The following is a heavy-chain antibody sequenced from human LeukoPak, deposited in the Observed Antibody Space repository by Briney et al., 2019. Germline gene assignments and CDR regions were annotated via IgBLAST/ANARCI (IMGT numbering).Heavy chain of an antibody. V-gene: IGHV3-11*01. CDR2: ISSSGSTI. Sequence: GGSLRLSCTVSGFTVSSNSMSWVRQAPGKGLEWVSYISSSGSTIYYADSVKGRFTISRDNAKNSLYLQMNSLRAEDTAVYYCAKSGLNRFDYWGQGTLVTVSS. J-gene: IGHJ4*02. CDR1: GFTVSSNS. CDR3: AKSGLNRFDY. D-gene: IGHD2-15*01.